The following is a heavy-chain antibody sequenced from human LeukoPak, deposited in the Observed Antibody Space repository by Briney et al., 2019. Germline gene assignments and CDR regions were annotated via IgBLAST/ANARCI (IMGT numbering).Heavy chain of an antibody. J-gene: IGHJ4*02. D-gene: IGHD3-10*01. Sequence: GASVKVSRKASGYTFTSYYMHWVRQAPGRGLEWMGIINPSGGSTNCAQKFQGRVTMTRDTSTSTVYMELSSLRSEDTAVYYCARNYYGSGSPYYFDYWGQGTLVTVSS. CDR3: ARNYYGSGSPYYFDY. CDR1: GYTFTSYY. V-gene: IGHV1-46*01. CDR2: INPSGGST.